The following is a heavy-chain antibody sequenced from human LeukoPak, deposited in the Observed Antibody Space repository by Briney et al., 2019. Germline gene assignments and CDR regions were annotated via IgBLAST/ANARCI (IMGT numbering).Heavy chain of an antibody. D-gene: IGHD4-11*01. CDR2: ISAYNGNT. V-gene: IGHV1-18*01. J-gene: IGHJ5*02. Sequence: WASVKVSCKASGYTFTSYGISWVRQAPGQGLEWMGWISAYNGNTNYAQKLQGRVTMTTDTSTSTAYMELRSLKSDDTAVYYCARDINIYSNYYPNWFDPWGQGTLVTVSS. CDR1: GYTFTSYG. CDR3: ARDINIYSNYYPNWFDP.